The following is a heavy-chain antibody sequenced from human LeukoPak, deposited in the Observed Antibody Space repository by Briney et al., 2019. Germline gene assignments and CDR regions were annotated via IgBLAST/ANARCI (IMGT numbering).Heavy chain of an antibody. J-gene: IGHJ2*01. V-gene: IGHV3-9*01. CDR1: GFTFDDYA. CDR2: ISWNSGSI. CDR3: AREKGGYYGSGSRFDL. Sequence: GGSLRLSCAASGFTFDDYAMHWVRQAPGKGLEWVSGISWNSGSIGYADSVKGRFTISRNNAKNSLYLQMNSLRAEDTAVYYCAREKGGYYGSGSRFDLWGRGTLGTVSS. D-gene: IGHD3-10*01.